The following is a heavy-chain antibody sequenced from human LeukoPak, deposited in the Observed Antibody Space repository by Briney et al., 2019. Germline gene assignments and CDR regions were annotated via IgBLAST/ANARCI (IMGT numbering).Heavy chain of an antibody. J-gene: IGHJ4*02. V-gene: IGHV5-51*01. D-gene: IGHD5-18*01. CDR3: ARHGYGYFDN. CDR1: GYTFTTYW. CDR2: IYPGDSDS. Sequence: GESLKISCQGSGYTFTTYWIAWVRQMPGKGLEWMGIIYPGDSDSRYSPSFQGQVTISADKSISTAYLQWSSLKASDTAMYYCARHGYGYFDNWGQGTLVTVSS.